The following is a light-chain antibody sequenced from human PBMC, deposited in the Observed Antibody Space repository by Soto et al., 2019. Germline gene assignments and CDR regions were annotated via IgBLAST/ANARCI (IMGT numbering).Light chain of an antibody. J-gene: IGKJ5*01. CDR1: QSVSSN. Sequence: EIVMTQSPATLSVSPGDRATLSCMAGQSVSSNLAWYQQKPGQAPRLLIYGASTRATGIPARFSGSGSGTEFTLTISSLQSEDFAVYYCQRDNAWPITFGQGTRLDMK. CDR3: QRDNAWPIT. V-gene: IGKV3-15*01. CDR2: GAS.